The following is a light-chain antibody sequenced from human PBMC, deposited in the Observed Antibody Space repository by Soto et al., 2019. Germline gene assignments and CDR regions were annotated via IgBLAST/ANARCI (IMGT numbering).Light chain of an antibody. V-gene: IGKV4-1*01. Sequence: DIVMTQSPDSLAVSLGERATINCKSSQSVLYSSNNKNYLSWYQQKPGQPPKLLIYWASTQESGVPDRFSGSGSSTDFTLTISSLKAEDVAVYYCHQYYSTPPTFGQGTKVEIK. CDR3: HQYYSTPPT. J-gene: IGKJ1*01. CDR2: WAS. CDR1: QSVLYSSNNKNY.